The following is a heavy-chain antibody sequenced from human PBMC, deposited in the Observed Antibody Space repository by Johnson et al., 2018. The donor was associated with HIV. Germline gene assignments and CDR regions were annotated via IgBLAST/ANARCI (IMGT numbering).Heavy chain of an antibody. CDR3: ARGVRTFDM. Sequence: VQLVESGGGLVQPGRSLRLSCAASGFTFDDFGMHWVRQGPGKGLEWLSGISWNSDTIDYADSVKGRFTISRDNAKNSLYLQMNTLRAEDTAVYYCARGVRTFDMWGQGTMVAVS. J-gene: IGHJ3*02. CDR2: ISWNSDTI. D-gene: IGHD3-16*01. V-gene: IGHV3-9*01. CDR1: GFTFDDFG.